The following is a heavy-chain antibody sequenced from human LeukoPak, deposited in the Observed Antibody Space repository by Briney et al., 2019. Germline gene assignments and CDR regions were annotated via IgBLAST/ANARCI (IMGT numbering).Heavy chain of an antibody. D-gene: IGHD4-17*01. CDR2: IKQDGGEK. CDR3: ARVGARQILEY. J-gene: IGHJ4*02. Sequence: GGSLRLSCAASGFTFVSYWMSWVRQAPGKGLEWVANIKQDGGEKYYLDSVKGRFTVSRDNAKNSLYLQMNSLRAEDTAVYYCARVGARQILEYWGQGTLVTVSS. V-gene: IGHV3-7*01. CDR1: GFTFVSYW.